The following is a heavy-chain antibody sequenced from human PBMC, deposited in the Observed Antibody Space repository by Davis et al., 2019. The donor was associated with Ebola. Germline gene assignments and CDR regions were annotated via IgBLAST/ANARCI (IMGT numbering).Heavy chain of an antibody. CDR2: IYYSGNT. J-gene: IGHJ4*02. V-gene: IGHV4-39*01. CDR3: ARQPTTYYYDSSGYSHFDY. Sequence: SETLSLTCTVSGGSISSSGYFWGWIRQSPGKGLQWIGSIYYSGNTYYNPSLKSRVTISVDTSKNQFSLRLNSVTAADTAVYYCARQPTTYYYDSSGYSHFDYWGQGTLVTVSS. D-gene: IGHD3-22*01. CDR1: GGSISSSGYF.